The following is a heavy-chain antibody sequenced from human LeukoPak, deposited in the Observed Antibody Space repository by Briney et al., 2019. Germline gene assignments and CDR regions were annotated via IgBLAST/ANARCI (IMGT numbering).Heavy chain of an antibody. D-gene: IGHD3-22*01. J-gene: IGHJ4*02. Sequence: GGSLRLSCAASGFTFSSYVMSWVRQAPGKGLEWVSAISGSGGSTYYADSVKGRFTISRDNSKNTLYLQMNSLRAEDTAVYYCAKEEHYYYDSSGPFDYWGQGTLVTVSS. V-gene: IGHV3-23*01. CDR2: ISGSGGST. CDR1: GFTFSSYV. CDR3: AKEEHYYYDSSGPFDY.